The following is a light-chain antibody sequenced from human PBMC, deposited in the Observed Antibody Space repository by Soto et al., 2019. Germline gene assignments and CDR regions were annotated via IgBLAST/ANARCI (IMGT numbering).Light chain of an antibody. V-gene: IGKV1-39*01. J-gene: IGKJ1*01. Sequence: DIQMTQSPSSLSASVGDRVTITCRASQSSSSYLNWYQQKPGQAPKLLIYAASSLQSGVPSRFSGSGSGTDFTLTISSLQPEDFATYYCQQSYSTLWTFGQGTKGEIK. CDR2: AAS. CDR1: QSSSSY. CDR3: QQSYSTLWT.